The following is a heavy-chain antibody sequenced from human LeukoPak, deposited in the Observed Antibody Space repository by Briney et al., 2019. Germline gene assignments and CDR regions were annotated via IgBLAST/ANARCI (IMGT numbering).Heavy chain of an antibody. V-gene: IGHV3-33*01. CDR1: ESTLSNYG. CDR2: IWNDGSRK. J-gene: IGHJ3*02. Sequence: PGASLRLSCTASESTLSNYGLHWVRQAPGKGLEWVAVIWNDGSRKYYSDYVTGRVSISREDANSTMYLQINSLRAEDTAVDYCARCAYGDYEGHDALDMWGQGTMVTVSA. CDR3: ARCAYGDYEGHDALDM. D-gene: IGHD4-17*01.